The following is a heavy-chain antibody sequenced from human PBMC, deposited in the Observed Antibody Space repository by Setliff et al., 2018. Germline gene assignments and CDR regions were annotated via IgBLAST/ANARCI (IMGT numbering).Heavy chain of an antibody. V-gene: IGHV1-46*01. CDR2: INPGGGSA. Sequence: ASVKVSCKATGYTLSRHYMHWARQAPGQGLEWMGIINPGGGSASIVQKFQGRVTMTSGTSTSTVYMDLTGLTSEDTAVYYCARAGVAAADRKGLLEYWGQGTLVTVSS. CDR1: GYTLSRHY. D-gene: IGHD6-13*01. CDR3: ARAGVAAADRKGLLEY. J-gene: IGHJ4*02.